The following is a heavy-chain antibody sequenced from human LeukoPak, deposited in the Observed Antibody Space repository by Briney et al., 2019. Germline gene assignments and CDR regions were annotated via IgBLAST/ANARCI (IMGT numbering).Heavy chain of an antibody. CDR1: GGSISSYY. CDR2: IYYSGYT. V-gene: IGHV4-59*01. J-gene: IGHJ6*03. Sequence: PSETLSLTCTVSGGSISSYYWSWIRQPPGKELEWIGCIYYSGYTNYKSSLKSRVTISVDTSKNQFSLKLSSVTAADTAVYYCARTTMVRGTYYMDVWGKGTTVTVSS. CDR3: ARTTMVRGTYYMDV. D-gene: IGHD3-10*01.